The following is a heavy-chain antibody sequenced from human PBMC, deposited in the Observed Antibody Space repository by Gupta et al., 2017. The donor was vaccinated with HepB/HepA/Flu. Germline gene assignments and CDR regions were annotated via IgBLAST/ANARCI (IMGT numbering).Heavy chain of an antibody. V-gene: IGHV4-39*01. J-gene: IGHJ4*02. CDR1: GGSIRSSGYH. CDR3: ARPETY. CDR2: IFFDGAA. Sequence: QLQLQESGPGLVKSSETLSLTCTVSGGSIRSSGYHWGWIRQSPGKGLEWIGGIFFDGAAYYNPSLRGRVTISVDLSKNQFSLKMNSVTAADTAVYYCARPETYWGQGTRVTVSS. D-gene: IGHD5-24*01.